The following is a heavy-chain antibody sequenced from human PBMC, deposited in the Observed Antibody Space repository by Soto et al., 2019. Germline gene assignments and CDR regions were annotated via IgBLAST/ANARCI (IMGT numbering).Heavy chain of an antibody. D-gene: IGHD3-16*01. CDR1: GGSISSYY. Sequence: QVQLQESGPGLVKPSETLSLTCTVSGGSISSYYWSWIRQPPGKGLEWIGYTYYSGSTNYNPSLKTRVTISVDTSKNQFSLKLSSVTAADTAVYYCASRYGGNFDYWGQGTLVTVSS. V-gene: IGHV4-59*01. CDR3: ASRYGGNFDY. J-gene: IGHJ4*02. CDR2: TYYSGST.